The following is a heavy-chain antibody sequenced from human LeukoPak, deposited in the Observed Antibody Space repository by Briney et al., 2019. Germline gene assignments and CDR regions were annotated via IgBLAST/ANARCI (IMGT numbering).Heavy chain of an antibody. CDR2: IYYSGST. CDR1: GGSISSYY. Sequence: SETLSLTCTVSGGSISSYYWSWIRQPPGMGLEWIGYIYYSGSTNYNPSLKSRVTISVDTSKNQFSLKLSSVTAADTAVYYCARAPYYDSSGYYYGFTSYYYYGMDVWGQGTTVTVSS. J-gene: IGHJ6*02. V-gene: IGHV4-59*01. CDR3: ARAPYYDSSGYYYGFTSYYYYGMDV. D-gene: IGHD3-22*01.